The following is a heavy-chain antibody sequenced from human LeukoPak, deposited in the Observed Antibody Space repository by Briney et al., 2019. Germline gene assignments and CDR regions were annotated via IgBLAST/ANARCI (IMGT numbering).Heavy chain of an antibody. Sequence: ASVKVSCKASGYTFTSYDINWVRQATGQGLEWMGWMNPNSGNTGYAQKFQGRVTMTRNTSISTAYMELSSLRSEDTAVYYCARGYCSGGSCYSSPGYWGQGTLVTVSS. D-gene: IGHD2-15*01. J-gene: IGHJ4*02. V-gene: IGHV1-8*01. CDR2: MNPNSGNT. CDR3: ARGYCSGGSCYSSPGY. CDR1: GYTFTSYD.